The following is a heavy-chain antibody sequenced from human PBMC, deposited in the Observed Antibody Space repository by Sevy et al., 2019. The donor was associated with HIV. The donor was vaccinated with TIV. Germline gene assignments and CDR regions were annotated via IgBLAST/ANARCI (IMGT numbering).Heavy chain of an antibody. V-gene: IGHV3-30*02. J-gene: IGHJ6*02. CDR1: GFIFKSYG. CDR3: VKGPHPAVTTSYALDV. D-gene: IGHD4-17*01. Sequence: GGSLRLSCAASGFIFKSYGMHWVRQAPGKGLEWVTFIRNDGSTKYYADSVRGRFTASRDNPKNILYLQMNSLRPEDTAVYYCVKGPHPAVTTSYALDVWGQGTTVTVSS. CDR2: IRNDGSTK.